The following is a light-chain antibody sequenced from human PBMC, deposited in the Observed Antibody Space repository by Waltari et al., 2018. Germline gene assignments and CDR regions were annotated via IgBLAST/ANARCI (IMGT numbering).Light chain of an antibody. V-gene: IGKV3-20*01. CDR3: QKYEALPAT. CDR1: QSVGSY. Sequence: EIVLTQSPGTLSLSPGERATLSCRASQSVGSYLAWYQQKPGQAPRLLIYGASTRATGIPDRFSGSGSGTDFSLIISRLEPEDFAVYFCQKYEALPATFGQGTKVEIK. J-gene: IGKJ1*01. CDR2: GAS.